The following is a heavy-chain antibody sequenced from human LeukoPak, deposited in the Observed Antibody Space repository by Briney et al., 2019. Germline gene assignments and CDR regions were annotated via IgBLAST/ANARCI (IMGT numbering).Heavy chain of an antibody. V-gene: IGHV3-23*01. CDR2: ISDSGDRT. CDR3: ANSSLA. J-gene: IGHJ4*02. CDR1: GFTFSSYA. Sequence: PGGSLRLSCAASGFTFSSYAPTWVRQAPGKGLEWVSSISDSGDRTHYADSVKGRFTISRVNSKNTLFLQMSNLRTEDTAVYYCANSSLAWGQGTLVTVSS. D-gene: IGHD6-6*01.